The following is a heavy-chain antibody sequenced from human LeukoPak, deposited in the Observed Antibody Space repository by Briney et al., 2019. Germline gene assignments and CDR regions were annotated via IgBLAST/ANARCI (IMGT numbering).Heavy chain of an antibody. CDR3: ARSGLFSYYFDY. CDR2: ISYDGSNK. V-gene: IGHV3-30*04. Sequence: PGGSLRLSCAASGFTFSSYAMHWVRQAPGKGLEWVAVISYDGSNKYYADSVKGRFTISRDNSKNTLYLQMNSLRAEDTAVYYCARSGLFSYYFDYWGQGTLVTVSS. J-gene: IGHJ4*02. D-gene: IGHD2-8*02. CDR1: GFTFSSYA.